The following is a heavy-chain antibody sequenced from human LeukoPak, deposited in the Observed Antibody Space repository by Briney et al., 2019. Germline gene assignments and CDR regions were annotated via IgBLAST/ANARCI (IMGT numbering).Heavy chain of an antibody. V-gene: IGHV1-2*02. Sequence: ASVKVSCKASGYTFTGYYMHWVRQAPGQGLEWMGWINPNSGGTNYAQKFQGRVTMTRDTSISTAYMELSRLRSDDTAVYYCARGLHSVLVAGLFYYWGQGTLVTVSS. CDR2: INPNSGGT. J-gene: IGHJ4*02. CDR1: GYTFTGYY. D-gene: IGHD6-19*01. CDR3: ARGLHSVLVAGLFYY.